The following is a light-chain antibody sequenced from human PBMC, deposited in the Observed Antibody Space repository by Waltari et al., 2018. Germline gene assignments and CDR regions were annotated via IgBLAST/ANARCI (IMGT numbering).Light chain of an antibody. J-gene: IGKJ2*01. CDR1: QRVLYSSNNKNY. CDR2: WAS. CDR3: QRYDTTPYT. V-gene: IGKV4-1*01. Sequence: DIVMTQSPDSLAVSLGERATINCKSSQRVLYSSNNKNYFAWYQQKPGQPPKLLIYWASTREAGVPDRFSGSGSGTDVTLTISDLQAEDVAVYYCQRYDTTPYTFGQGTKLEIK.